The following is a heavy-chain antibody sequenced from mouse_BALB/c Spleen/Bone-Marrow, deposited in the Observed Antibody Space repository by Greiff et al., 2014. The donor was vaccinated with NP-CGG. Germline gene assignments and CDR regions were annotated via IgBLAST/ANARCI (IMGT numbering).Heavy chain of an antibody. CDR3: ARAGYGNFYAIDY. CDR2: ISYDGSN. V-gene: IGHV3-6*02. Sequence: VQLQQSGPGLVKPSQSLSLTCSVTGYSITSGYYWNWIRQFPGNKLEWMGYISYDGSNNYNPSLKNRISITRDTSKNQFFLKLNSVTTEDTATYYCARAGYGNFYAIDYWGQGTSVTVSS. D-gene: IGHD2-10*02. CDR1: GYSITSGYY. J-gene: IGHJ4*01.